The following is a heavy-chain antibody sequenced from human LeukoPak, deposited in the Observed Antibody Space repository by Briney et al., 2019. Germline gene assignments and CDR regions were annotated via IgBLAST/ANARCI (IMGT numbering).Heavy chain of an antibody. CDR2: INHSGST. D-gene: IGHD3-3*01. J-gene: IGHJ3*02. Sequence: PSETLSLTCAVYGGSFSGYYWSWIRQPPGKGLEWIGEINHSGSTYYNPSLKSRVTISVDTSKNQFSQKLSSVTAADTAVYYCARGEMYVLRNAFDIWGQGTMVTVSS. CDR3: ARGEMYVLRNAFDI. CDR1: GGSFSGYY. V-gene: IGHV4-34*01.